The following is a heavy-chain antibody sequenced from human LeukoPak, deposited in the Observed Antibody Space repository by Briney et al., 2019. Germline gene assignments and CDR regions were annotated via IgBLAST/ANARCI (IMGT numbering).Heavy chain of an antibody. D-gene: IGHD3-3*01. V-gene: IGHV3-23*01. CDR2: ISGSGGST. J-gene: IGHJ4*02. CDR1: GFTFSSYD. Sequence: GGSLRLSCAASGFTFSSYDMTWVRQAPGKGLEWVSAISGSGGSTYYADSVKGRFTISRDNSKNTLYLQMNSLRAEDTAVYYCAKGSSRFLEWLSLDYWGQGTLVTVSS. CDR3: AKGSSRFLEWLSLDY.